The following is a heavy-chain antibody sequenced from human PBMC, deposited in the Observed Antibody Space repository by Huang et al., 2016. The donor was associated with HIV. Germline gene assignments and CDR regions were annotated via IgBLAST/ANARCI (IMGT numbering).Heavy chain of an antibody. V-gene: IGHV4-39*01. CDR3: ARLPFDYVWGTQRQTALDELDV. Sequence: QLQLQESGPGLVRPSETLSLTCSVSGGSVNSGYYYWGWIRQPPGKGLEWIACVFYGVTSFYNLALKGRVSRAVDTSKKRFSWNLSSGTAADTAVYFCARLPFDYVWGTQRQTALDELDVWGQGTMVTVSS. CDR1: GGSVNSGYYY. J-gene: IGHJ3*01. CDR2: VFYGVTS. D-gene: IGHD3-16*01.